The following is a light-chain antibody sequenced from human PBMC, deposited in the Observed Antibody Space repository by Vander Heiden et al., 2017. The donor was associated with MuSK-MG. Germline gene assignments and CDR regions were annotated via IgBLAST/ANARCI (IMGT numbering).Light chain of an antibody. V-gene: IGKV4-1*01. CDR2: WAS. CDR3: LQCYSPPYT. J-gene: IGKJ2*01. Sequence: DIVMFQSPGSLPVSLGERATINCKPSHTLFSTYDDKYYVAWYQKKPGLPPKLLIAWASTRESGVPGRCSGSGSGTDFTLTITNVQAEDVAVYYCLQCYSPPYTFGQGTRLEIK. CDR1: HTLFSTYDDKYY.